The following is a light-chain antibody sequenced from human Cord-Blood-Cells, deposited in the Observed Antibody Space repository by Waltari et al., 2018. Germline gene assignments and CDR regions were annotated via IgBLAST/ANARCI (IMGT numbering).Light chain of an antibody. CDR3: QQYNNWPLAFT. Sequence: EIVMTQSPATLSVSPGDRATLFCRASQSVSSNLAWYQQKPGQAPRLLIYGASTRATGIPSRFSGSGSGREFTLTISGLQSEDFAVYYCQQYNNWPLAFTFGPGTKVDIK. V-gene: IGKV3-15*01. CDR2: GAS. CDR1: QSVSSN. J-gene: IGKJ3*01.